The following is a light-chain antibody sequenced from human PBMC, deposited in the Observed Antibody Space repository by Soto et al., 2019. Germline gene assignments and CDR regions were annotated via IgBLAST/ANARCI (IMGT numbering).Light chain of an antibody. V-gene: IGKV1-39*01. CDR2: ATS. CDR3: QQAYSTPWT. J-gene: IGKJ1*01. CDR1: QSISTY. Sequence: DIQMTHSPSSLSSSVVDRVTITCRASQSISTYLHWYQQKPGTAPKLLIYATSNLQSGVPSRFSGSGSGTDFTLTINSLQPEDFATYYCQQAYSTPWTFGQGTKVDIK.